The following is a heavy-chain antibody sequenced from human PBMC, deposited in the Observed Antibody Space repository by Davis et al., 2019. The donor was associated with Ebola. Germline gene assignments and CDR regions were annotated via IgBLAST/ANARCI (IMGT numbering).Heavy chain of an antibody. Sequence: ASVKVSCKASGYTFTGYDINWVRQAPGQGLEWMGIIDPSDGSTSYPQKFQGRVTLTRDTSTSTVYMDLSSLRSDDTAVYYCGRGLVPKYPMDVWGQGTTVTVSS. CDR3: GRGLVPKYPMDV. D-gene: IGHD2-2*02. CDR2: IDPSDGST. CDR1: GYTFTGYD. J-gene: IGHJ6*02. V-gene: IGHV1-46*03.